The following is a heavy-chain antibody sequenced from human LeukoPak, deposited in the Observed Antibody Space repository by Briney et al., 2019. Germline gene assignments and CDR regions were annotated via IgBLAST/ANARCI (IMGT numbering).Heavy chain of an antibody. D-gene: IGHD6-6*01. Sequence: GGSLRLSCAASGFTFSSYSMNWVRQAPGKGLEWVPSISSSSSYIYYADSVKGRFTISRDNAKNSLYLQMNRLRAEDTAVYYCAREAPVSSSSEGVGFDYWGQGTLVTVSS. V-gene: IGHV3-21*01. CDR1: GFTFSSYS. CDR3: AREAPVSSSSEGVGFDY. J-gene: IGHJ4*02. CDR2: ISSSSSYI.